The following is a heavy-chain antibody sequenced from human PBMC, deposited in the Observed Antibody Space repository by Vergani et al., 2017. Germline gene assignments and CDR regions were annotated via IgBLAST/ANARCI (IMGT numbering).Heavy chain of an antibody. CDR2: ISGSGGST. CDR3: AKANPRNSGYDYLYYYHAMDV. V-gene: IGHV3-23*01. J-gene: IGHJ6*04. CDR1: GFTFNHYA. Sequence: EVQLLESGGDLVQPGGSLRLSCAASGFTFNHYAMNWVRQAPGKGLEWVSGISGSGGSTYYAGSVKGRFTISRDSSKNTLYLQMNSLSAGDTAVYYCAKANPRNSGYDYLYYYHAMDVWGKGTTVTVSS. D-gene: IGHD5-12*01.